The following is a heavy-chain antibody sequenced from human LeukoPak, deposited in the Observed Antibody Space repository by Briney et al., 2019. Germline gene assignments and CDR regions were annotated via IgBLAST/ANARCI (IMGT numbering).Heavy chain of an antibody. J-gene: IGHJ3*02. CDR2: INPNSGGT. V-gene: IGHV1-2*02. CDR1: GYTFTGYY. D-gene: IGHD3-9*01. CDR3: ARDRSTYYDILTGYYGAFDI. Sequence: ASVKVSCKASGYTFTGYYMHWVRQATGQGLEWMGWINPNSGGTNYAQKFQGRVTMTRDTSISTAYMELSRLRSDDTAVYYCARDRSTYYDILTGYYGAFDIWGQGTMVTVSS.